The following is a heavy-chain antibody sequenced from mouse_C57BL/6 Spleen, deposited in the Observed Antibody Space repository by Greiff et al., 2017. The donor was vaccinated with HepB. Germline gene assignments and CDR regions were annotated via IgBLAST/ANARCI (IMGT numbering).Heavy chain of an antibody. D-gene: IGHD3-2*02. Sequence: EVQLQESGPGLVKPSQSLSLTCSVTGYSITSGYYWNWIRQFPGNKLEWMGYISYDGSNNYNPSLKNRISIPRDTSKNQFFLKLNSLTTEDTSTYYCARHSSGLYYYAMDYWGQGTSVTVSS. V-gene: IGHV3-6*01. CDR3: ARHSSGLYYYAMDY. J-gene: IGHJ4*01. CDR1: GYSITSGYY. CDR2: ISYDGSN.